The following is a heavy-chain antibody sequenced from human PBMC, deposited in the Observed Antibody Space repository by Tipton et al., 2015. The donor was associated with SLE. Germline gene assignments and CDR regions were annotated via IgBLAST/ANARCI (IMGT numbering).Heavy chain of an antibody. CDR2: IHSDGSST. CDR3: ARDFDGCFDC. J-gene: IGHJ4*02. Sequence: SLRLSCAASGFTLSNSWMHWVRQDPGKGLVWVSRIHSDGSSTSYADSVKGRFTISRDTAKNTLYLQMNSLRAEDTAVYYCARDFDGCFDCWGQGTLVTVPS. D-gene: IGHD3-10*01. V-gene: IGHV3-74*01. CDR1: GFTLSNSW.